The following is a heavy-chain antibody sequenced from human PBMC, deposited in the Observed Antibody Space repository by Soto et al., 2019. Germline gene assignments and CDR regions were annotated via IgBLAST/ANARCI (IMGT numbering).Heavy chain of an antibody. CDR2: IYYSGST. Sequence: SEALSVTCTVSGGSISRYYWSWIRQPPGKGLEWIGYIYYSGSTNYNPSLKSRVTISVDTSKNQFSLKLSSVTAADTAVYYCARYYCSGGSCYPEYFDYWGQGTLVTVS. CDR3: ARYYCSGGSCYPEYFDY. D-gene: IGHD2-15*01. V-gene: IGHV4-59*01. CDR1: GGSISRYY. J-gene: IGHJ4*02.